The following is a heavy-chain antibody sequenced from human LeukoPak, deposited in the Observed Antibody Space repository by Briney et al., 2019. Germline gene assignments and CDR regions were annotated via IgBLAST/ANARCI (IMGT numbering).Heavy chain of an antibody. CDR3: VRSAFHAGSGNYYDY. V-gene: IGHV3-23*01. CDR1: GFTFSNYA. CDR2: ISGGGSDT. D-gene: IGHD3-22*01. Sequence: GGSLRLSCAASGFTFSNYAMNWVRQAPGKGLEWVSGISGGGSDTSYADSVKGRFTISRDNAENTLYLQMNSLRVEDTAVYYCVRSAFHAGSGNYYDYWGQGTLVTVSS. J-gene: IGHJ4*02.